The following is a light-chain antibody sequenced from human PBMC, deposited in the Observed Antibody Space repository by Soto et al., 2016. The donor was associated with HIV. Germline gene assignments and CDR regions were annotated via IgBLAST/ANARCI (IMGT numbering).Light chain of an antibody. CDR3: QLWASEVV. J-gene: IGLJ2*01. Sequence: SYELTQPPSVSVAPGKTANIICGGDNIGSKSVHWYQQKPGQAPVLVVYDDRDRPSGIPERFSGSNSGNTATLTISRVEAGDEADYYCQLWASEVVFGGGTKLTVL. CDR2: DDR. V-gene: IGLV3-21*03. CDR1: NIGSKS.